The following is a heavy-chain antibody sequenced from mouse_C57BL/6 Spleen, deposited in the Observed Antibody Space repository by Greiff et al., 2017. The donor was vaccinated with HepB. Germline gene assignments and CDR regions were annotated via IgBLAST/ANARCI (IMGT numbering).Heavy chain of an antibody. Sequence: VQLQQSGPELVKPGASVKIPCKASGYTFTDYNMDWVKQSHGKSLEWIGDINPNNGGTIYNQKFKGKATLTVDKSSSTAYMELRSLTSEDTAVYYCARRRTTRYAMDYWGQGTSVTVSS. CDR3: ARRRTTRYAMDY. J-gene: IGHJ4*01. D-gene: IGHD2-12*01. CDR2: INPNNGGT. CDR1: GYTFTDYN. V-gene: IGHV1-18*01.